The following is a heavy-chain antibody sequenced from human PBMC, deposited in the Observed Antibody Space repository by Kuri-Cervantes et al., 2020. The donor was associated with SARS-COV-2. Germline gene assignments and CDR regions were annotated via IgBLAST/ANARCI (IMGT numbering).Heavy chain of an antibody. V-gene: IGHV4-59*11. CDR1: GGSISSHY. CDR2: IYYSGST. J-gene: IGHJ4*02. CDR3: ARDGYFDWLFQGDYFDY. Sequence: GSLRLSCTVSGGSISSHYWSWIRQPPGKGLEWIGYIYYSGSTNYNPSLKSRVTISVDTSKNQFSLKLSSVTAADTAVYYCARDGYFDWLFQGDYFDYWGQGTLVTVSS. D-gene: IGHD3-9*01.